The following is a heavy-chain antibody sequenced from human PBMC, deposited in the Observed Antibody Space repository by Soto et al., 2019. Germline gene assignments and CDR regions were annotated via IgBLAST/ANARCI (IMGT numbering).Heavy chain of an antibody. Sequence: PGESLKISCKGSGYSFTSYWIGWVRQMPGKGLEWMGIIHPGDSDTRYSPSFQGQVTISADKSISTAYLQWSSLKASDTAMYYCARPDYYYDSSGYVGLGDAFDIWGQGTMVTVSS. CDR3: ARPDYYYDSSGYVGLGDAFDI. J-gene: IGHJ3*02. V-gene: IGHV5-51*01. CDR2: IHPGDSDT. CDR1: GYSFTSYW. D-gene: IGHD3-22*01.